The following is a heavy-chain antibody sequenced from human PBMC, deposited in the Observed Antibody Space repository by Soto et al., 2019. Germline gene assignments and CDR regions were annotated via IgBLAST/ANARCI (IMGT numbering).Heavy chain of an antibody. Sequence: QVQLVQSGAEVKKPGSSVKVSCKASGGTFSSYTISWVRQAPGQGPEWMGRIIPILGIANYAQKFQGRVTITADKSTSTAYMELSSLRSEDTAVYYCARGGCSGGSCYSVAFDIWGQGTMVTVSS. V-gene: IGHV1-69*02. CDR1: GGTFSSYT. CDR3: ARGGCSGGSCYSVAFDI. CDR2: IIPILGIA. D-gene: IGHD2-15*01. J-gene: IGHJ3*02.